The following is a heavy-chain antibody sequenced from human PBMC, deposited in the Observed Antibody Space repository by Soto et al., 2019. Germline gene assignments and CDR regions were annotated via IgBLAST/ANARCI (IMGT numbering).Heavy chain of an antibody. J-gene: IGHJ3*02. Sequence: GGSLRLSCAASGFTVSSNYMSWVRQAPGKGLEWVSVIYSGGSTYYADSVKGRFTISRDNSKNTLYLQMNSLRAEDTAVYYCARQDXGRAPYSSGLDAFDIWGQGTMVTVSS. V-gene: IGHV3-66*04. CDR2: IYSGGST. CDR1: GFTVSSNY. D-gene: IGHD6-19*01. CDR3: ARQDXGRAPYSSGLDAFDI.